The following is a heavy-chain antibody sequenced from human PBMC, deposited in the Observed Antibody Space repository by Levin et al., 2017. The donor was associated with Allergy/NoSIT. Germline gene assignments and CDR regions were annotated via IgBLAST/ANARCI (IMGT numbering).Heavy chain of an antibody. CDR3: ARQEMATTLRGHYFDY. Sequence: GESLKISCQGSGYSFTSYWIGWVRQMPGKGLEWMGIIYPGDSDTRYSPSFQGQVTISADKSISTAYLQWSSLKASDTAMYYCARQEMATTLRGHYFDYWGQGTLVTVSS. J-gene: IGHJ4*02. V-gene: IGHV5-51*01. CDR2: IYPGDSDT. CDR1: GYSFTSYW. D-gene: IGHD5-24*01.